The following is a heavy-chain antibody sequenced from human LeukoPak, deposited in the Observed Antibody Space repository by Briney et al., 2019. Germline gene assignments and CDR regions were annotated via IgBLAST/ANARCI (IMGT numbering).Heavy chain of an antibody. CDR3: ARGTNEIWFGELLDAFDI. V-gene: IGHV4-31*03. CDR1: GGSISSGGYY. J-gene: IGHJ3*02. D-gene: IGHD3-10*01. Sequence: SQTLSLTCTVSGGSISSGGYYWSWIRRHPGKGLEWIGYIYYSGSTYYNPSLKSRVTISVDTSKNQFSLKLSSVTAADTAVYYCARGTNEIWFGELLDAFDIWGQGTMVTVSS. CDR2: IYYSGST.